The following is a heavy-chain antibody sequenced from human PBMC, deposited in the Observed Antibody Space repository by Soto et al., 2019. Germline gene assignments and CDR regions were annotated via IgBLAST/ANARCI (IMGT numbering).Heavy chain of an antibody. CDR3: AIYLIVGATPPEYFDC. CDR1: GYTFTSYG. CDR2: ISAYNGNT. V-gene: IGHV1-18*01. D-gene: IGHD1-26*01. Sequence: QVQLVQSGAEVKKPGASVKVSCKASGYTFTSYGISWVRQAPGQWLEWMGWISAYNGNTNYAQKLQGRVTMTTDTSPSTAYVELRRLRSDETAVYYCAIYLIVGATPPEYFDCCGQGTLVTVSS. J-gene: IGHJ4*02.